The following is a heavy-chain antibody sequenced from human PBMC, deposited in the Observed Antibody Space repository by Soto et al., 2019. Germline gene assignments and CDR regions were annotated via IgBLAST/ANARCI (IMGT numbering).Heavy chain of an antibody. CDR2: VIGSGVNV. D-gene: IGHD3-10*01. CDR1: GFTFSNYA. V-gene: IGHV3-23*01. J-gene: IGHJ4*02. CDR3: AKGSAFECKGAICYPFDH. Sequence: GGSLRLSCTASGFTFSNYAINWVRLAPGKRLEWVSSVIGSGVNVFYADSVKGRFTISRDNSKNTVYLEMNSLRADDTAEYFCAKGSAFECKGAICYPFDHGGRGTLVTVSS.